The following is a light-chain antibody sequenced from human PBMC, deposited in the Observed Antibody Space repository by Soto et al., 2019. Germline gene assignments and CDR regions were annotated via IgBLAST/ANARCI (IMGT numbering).Light chain of an antibody. CDR3: GSYTTSSTLV. CDR2: DVS. Sequence: QSALTQPASVSGSPGQSITISCTGTSSDLGAYNYVSWYQQHPAKAPKLIIYDVSDRPSEVSNRFSGSKSGYTASLTISGLQADDEADYYCGSYTTSSTLVFGGGTKVTVL. J-gene: IGLJ3*02. V-gene: IGLV2-14*03. CDR1: SSDLGAYNY.